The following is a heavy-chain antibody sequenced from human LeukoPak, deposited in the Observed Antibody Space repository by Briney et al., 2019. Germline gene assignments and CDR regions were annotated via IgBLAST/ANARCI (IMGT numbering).Heavy chain of an antibody. CDR1: GFTFSDHH. CDR2: IRNRANSYTT. V-gene: IGHV3-72*01. D-gene: IGHD2-8*01. J-gene: IGHJ5*01. CDR3: SKSHVGNVLDS. Sequence: SGGSLRLSCAVSGFTFSDHHMDWVRQAPGKGLEWVGRIRNRANSYTTEYAASVKGRFTVSRDDSKNSLYLQLNSLKTEDTAVYYCSKSHVGNVLDSWGQGTLVTVSS.